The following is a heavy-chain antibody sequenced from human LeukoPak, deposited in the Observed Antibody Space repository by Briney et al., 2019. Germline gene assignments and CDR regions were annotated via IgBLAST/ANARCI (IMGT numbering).Heavy chain of an antibody. CDR3: ARDGPEGSGSYLNY. D-gene: IGHD1-26*01. J-gene: IGHJ4*02. CDR2: ITTSGTYI. Sequence: GGSLRLTCAASGFTFSSYNMNWVRQAPGKGLEWLSCITTSGTYIYYADSVKGRFTISRDNAKNSLYLQMNSLRAEDTAVYYCARDGPEGSGSYLNYWGQGTLVTVSS. V-gene: IGHV3-21*01. CDR1: GFTFSSYN.